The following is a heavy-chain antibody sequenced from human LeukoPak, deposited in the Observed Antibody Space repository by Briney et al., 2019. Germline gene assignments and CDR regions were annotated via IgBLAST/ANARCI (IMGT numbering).Heavy chain of an antibody. V-gene: IGHV3-53*01. CDR2: IYSGGST. D-gene: IGHD3-10*01. J-gene: IGHJ6*03. CDR3: ARAFGELTGFYQYYYMDV. CDR1: GFTVSSNY. Sequence: GGSLRLSCAASGFTVSSNYMTWVRQAPGKGLEWVSVIYSGGSTNYADSVKGRFTMSRDNSKNTLYLQMNSLRAEDTAVYYCARAFGELTGFYQYYYMDVWGKGTTVTISS.